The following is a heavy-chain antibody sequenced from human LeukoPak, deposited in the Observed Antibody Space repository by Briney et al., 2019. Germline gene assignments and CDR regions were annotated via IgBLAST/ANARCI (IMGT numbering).Heavy chain of an antibody. J-gene: IGHJ4*02. CDR2: IKQLGVEK. CDR1: GFSFRSYW. Sequence: GGSLRLSSAASGFSFRSYWMSWVRQAPGKGLEWVANIKQLGVEKYYLDSVKGRFTISRDDAKNSLYLQMNSLRAEDTAVYYCARDFQNIATDYWGQGTLVTVSS. V-gene: IGHV3-7*01. D-gene: IGHD2/OR15-2a*01. CDR3: ARDFQNIATDY.